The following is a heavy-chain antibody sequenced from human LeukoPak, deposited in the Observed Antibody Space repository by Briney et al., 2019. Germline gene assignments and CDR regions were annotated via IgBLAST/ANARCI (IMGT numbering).Heavy chain of an antibody. Sequence: ASVKVSCKASGYTFTGYYMHWVRQAPGQGLEWMGWINPNSGGTNYAQKFQGRVTMTRDTSISTAHMELSRLRSDDTAVYYCARDSTYTAMVTGLYYYGMDVWGQGTTVTVSS. D-gene: IGHD5-18*01. CDR3: ARDSTYTAMVTGLYYYGMDV. CDR1: GYTFTGYY. J-gene: IGHJ6*02. CDR2: INPNSGGT. V-gene: IGHV1-2*02.